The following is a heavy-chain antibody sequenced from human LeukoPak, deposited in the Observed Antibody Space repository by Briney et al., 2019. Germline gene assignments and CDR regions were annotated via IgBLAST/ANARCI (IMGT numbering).Heavy chain of an antibody. D-gene: IGHD3-22*01. Sequence: GGSLRLSCAASGFTFSSYEMNWVRQAPGKGLEWVSYISSRDNTKYYADSVKGRFTISRDNSKNTLYVQMNSLRADDTAVYYCARASTWVPGEDRSGYYYPYAFDLWGQGTMVTVSS. J-gene: IGHJ3*01. V-gene: IGHV3-48*03. CDR3: ARASTWVPGEDRSGYYYPYAFDL. CDR1: GFTFSSYE. CDR2: ISSRDNTK.